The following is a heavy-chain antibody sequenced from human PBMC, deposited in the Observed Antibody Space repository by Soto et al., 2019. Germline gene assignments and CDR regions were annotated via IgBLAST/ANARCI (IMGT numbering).Heavy chain of an antibody. CDR2: TYYRSKWYN. V-gene: IGHV6-1*01. Sequence: PSQTLSLTCAISGDSVSSNSAAWNWIRQSPSRGLEWLGRTYYRSKWYNDYAVSVKSRITINPDTSKNQFSLQLNSVTPEDTAVYYCAREKDSSSWNSYYFDYWGQGTLVTVSS. D-gene: IGHD6-13*01. J-gene: IGHJ4*02. CDR1: GDSVSSNSAA. CDR3: AREKDSSSWNSYYFDY.